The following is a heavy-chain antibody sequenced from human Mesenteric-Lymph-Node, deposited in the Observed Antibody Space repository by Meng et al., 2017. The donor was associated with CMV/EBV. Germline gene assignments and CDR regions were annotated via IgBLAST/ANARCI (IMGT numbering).Heavy chain of an antibody. CDR2: IYWDDDK. D-gene: IGHD6-13*01. J-gene: IGHJ4*02. Sequence: QITLKVSGPTLVKPTQTLTLSCTFSGFSLSTSGVGVGWIRQHPGKALEWLALIYWDDDKRYSPALKSRLTITKDTSKNQVVLTMTNMDPVDTATYYCAHSSGIAAAGPFYFDYWGQGTLVTVSS. V-gene: IGHV2-5*02. CDR3: AHSSGIAAAGPFYFDY. CDR1: GFSLSTSGVG.